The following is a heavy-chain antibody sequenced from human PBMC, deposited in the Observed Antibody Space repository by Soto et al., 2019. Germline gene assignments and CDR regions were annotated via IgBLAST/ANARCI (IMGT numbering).Heavy chain of an antibody. CDR3: ASSSAVVTQGTFDY. CDR1: GGTFSSYA. Sequence: QVQLVQSGAEVKKPGSSVKVSCKASGGTFSSYAISWVRQAPGQGLEWMGGIIPIFGTANYAQKFQGRVTITADESTSTAYMKLSSLRSEDTAVYYCASSSAVVTQGTFDYWGQGTLVTVSS. V-gene: IGHV1-69*12. J-gene: IGHJ4*02. D-gene: IGHD2-15*01. CDR2: IIPIFGTA.